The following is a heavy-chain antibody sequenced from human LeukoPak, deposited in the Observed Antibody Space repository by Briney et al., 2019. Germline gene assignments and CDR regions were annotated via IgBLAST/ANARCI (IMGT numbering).Heavy chain of an antibody. V-gene: IGHV4-30-2*01. D-gene: IGHD3-10*01. CDR1: GGSISSGSYY. CDR2: IYQSGST. Sequence: SETLSLTCTVSGGSISSGSYYWSWIRQPPGKGLEWIGYIYQSGSTYYNSSLKSRVTISVDRSKNQFSLNLSSVTAADTAVYYCARVGVIRLFDYWGQGTLVTVSS. CDR3: ARVGVIRLFDY. J-gene: IGHJ4*02.